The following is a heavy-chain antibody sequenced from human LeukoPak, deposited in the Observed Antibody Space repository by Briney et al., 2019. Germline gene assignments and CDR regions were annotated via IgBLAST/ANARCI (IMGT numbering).Heavy chain of an antibody. J-gene: IGHJ4*02. CDR2: ISGSGGST. Sequence: GGSLRLSCAASGFTFSSYAMSWVRQAPGKGLEWVSAISGSGGSTYYADSVEGQFTISRDNSKNTLYLQMNSLRAEDTAVYYCAKGALRYFDWLLYVFDYWGQGTLVTVSS. D-gene: IGHD3-9*01. CDR1: GFTFSSYA. CDR3: AKGALRYFDWLLYVFDY. V-gene: IGHV3-23*01.